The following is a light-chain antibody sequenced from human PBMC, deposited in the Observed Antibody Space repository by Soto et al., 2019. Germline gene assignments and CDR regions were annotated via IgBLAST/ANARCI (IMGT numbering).Light chain of an antibody. Sequence: EIVMTQSPATLSVSPGERATLSCRASQSVSSNLAWYQQKPGLAPRLLIYDASSRATGTPDRFSGSGSGTDFTLTISRLEPEDFAVYYCQQYGSSFPITFGQGTRLEIK. CDR2: DAS. CDR3: QQYGSSFPIT. V-gene: IGKV3D-20*01. CDR1: QSVSSN. J-gene: IGKJ5*01.